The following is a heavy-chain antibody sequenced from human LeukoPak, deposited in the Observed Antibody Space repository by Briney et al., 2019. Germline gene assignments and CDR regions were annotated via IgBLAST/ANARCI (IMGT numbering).Heavy chain of an antibody. Sequence: GGSLRLSCAASGFTFSSYDMSWVRQAPGKGLEWVSAISGSGSSTYYADSVKGRFTISRDNSKSTMYLQMNSLRAEDTAVYYCARESLGVTAFDIWGQGTMVTVSS. D-gene: IGHD2-21*02. CDR3: ARESLGVTAFDI. CDR2: ISGSGSST. V-gene: IGHV3-23*01. J-gene: IGHJ3*02. CDR1: GFTFSSYD.